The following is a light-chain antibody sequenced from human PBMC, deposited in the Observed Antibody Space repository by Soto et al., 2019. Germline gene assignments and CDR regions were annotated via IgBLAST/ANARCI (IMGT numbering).Light chain of an antibody. J-gene: IGKJ2*01. CDR3: QQYNKWPVYT. CDR2: AAS. CDR1: QSVSSN. Sequence: EIVMAQSPATLSVSPGERATLSCRVSQSVSSNLAWYQQKPGRAPRLLIFAASTRATGIPARFSGSGSATEFTLTISSLQSEDFAVYYCQQYNKWPVYTFGQGTKVDI. V-gene: IGKV3-15*01.